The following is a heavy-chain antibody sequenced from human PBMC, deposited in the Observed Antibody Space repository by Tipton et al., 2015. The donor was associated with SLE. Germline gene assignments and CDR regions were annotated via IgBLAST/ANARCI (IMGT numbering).Heavy chain of an antibody. CDR2: ISDGGGT. Sequence: GLVKPSETLSLTCTVSGGSISSNYWIWIRQPPGKGLEWIGYISDGGGTNHNPSLKSRVTISVDPAKNQFSLKLTSVTAADTPVYYCARGMLTWRGAIIGGDVWGQGTSVNVSS. D-gene: IGHD4-23*01. CDR3: ARGMLTWRGAIIGGDV. V-gene: IGHV4-59*08. CDR1: GGSISSNY. J-gene: IGHJ6*02.